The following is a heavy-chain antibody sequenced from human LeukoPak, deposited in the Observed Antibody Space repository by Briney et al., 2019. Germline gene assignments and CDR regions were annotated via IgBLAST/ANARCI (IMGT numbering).Heavy chain of an antibody. J-gene: IGHJ4*02. CDR2: IYYSGST. D-gene: IGHD3-10*01. Sequence: SETLPLTCTVSGGSISSYYWSWIRQPPGKGLEWIGYIYYSGSTNYNPSLKSRVTISVDTSKNQFSLKLSSVTAADTAVYYCARWGDYYGSGSFGYWGQGTLVTVSS. V-gene: IGHV4-59*01. CDR3: ARWGDYYGSGSFGY. CDR1: GGSISSYY.